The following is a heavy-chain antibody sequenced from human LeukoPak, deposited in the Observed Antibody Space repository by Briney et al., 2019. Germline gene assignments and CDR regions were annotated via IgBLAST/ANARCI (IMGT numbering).Heavy chain of an antibody. CDR1: GGSFSGYY. Sequence: SETLSLTCAVYGGSFSGYYWSWIRQPPGKGLEWIGEINHSGSTNYNPSLKSRVTISVDTSKNQFSLKLSSVTAADTAVYYCARRASMGSWYFFDYWGQGALVTVSS. CDR3: ARRASMGSWYFFDY. CDR2: INHSGST. D-gene: IGHD2-15*01. V-gene: IGHV4-34*01. J-gene: IGHJ4*02.